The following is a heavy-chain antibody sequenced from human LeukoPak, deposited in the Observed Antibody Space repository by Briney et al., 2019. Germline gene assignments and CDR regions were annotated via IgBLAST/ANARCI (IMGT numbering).Heavy chain of an antibody. CDR3: ARQSDPYYHYGLDF. CDR2: VYYTGTT. J-gene: IGHJ6*02. V-gene: IGHV4-59*01. Sequence: SETLSLTCALSGGSIKNYYWSWIRQPLGKGLEWIGYVYYTGTTSHNPSLKSRVTISVETSKNQFSLTLNSVTAADTAVYHCARQSDPYYHYGLDFWGQGTTVIVSS. CDR1: GGSIKNYY.